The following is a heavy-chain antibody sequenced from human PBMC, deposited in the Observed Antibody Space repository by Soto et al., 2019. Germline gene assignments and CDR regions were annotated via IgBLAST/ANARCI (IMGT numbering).Heavy chain of an antibody. CDR2: IWYDGSNK. CDR1: GFTFSSYG. V-gene: IGHV3-33*01. CDR3: ARGSSVTSPTGDY. Sequence: QVQLVESGGGVVQPGRSLRLSCAASGFTFSSYGMHWVRQAPGKGLEWVAVIWYDGSNKYYADSVKGRFTISRDNSKNTLYLQMNSLRAEDTDVYYCARGSSVTSPTGDYWGQGTLVTVSS. J-gene: IGHJ4*02. D-gene: IGHD6-25*01.